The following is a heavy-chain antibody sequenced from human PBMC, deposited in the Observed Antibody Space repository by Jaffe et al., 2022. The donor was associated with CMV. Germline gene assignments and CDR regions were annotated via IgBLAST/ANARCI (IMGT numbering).Heavy chain of an antibody. J-gene: IGHJ5*02. CDR3: ARGPFLHNANLMLYNWFDP. Sequence: QVQLVQSGAEVKKPGASVKVSCKASGYTFTSYAMHWVRQAPGQRLEWMGWINAGNGNTKYSQKFQGRVTITRDTSASTAYMELSSLRSEDTAVYYCARGPFLHNANLMLYNWFDPWGQGTLVTVSS. CDR2: INAGNGNT. V-gene: IGHV1-3*01. CDR1: GYTFTSYA. D-gene: IGHD1-1*01.